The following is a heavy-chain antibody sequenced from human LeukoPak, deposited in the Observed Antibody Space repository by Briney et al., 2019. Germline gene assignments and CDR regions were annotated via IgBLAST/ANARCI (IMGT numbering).Heavy chain of an antibody. Sequence: GGSLRLSCAASGFTFSSYAMSWVRQAPGKGLEWVSAISGSGGSTYYADSVKGRFTISRDNAKNTLYLQMNSLRAEDTALYYCARDLTRTDNWGQGTLVTVSS. D-gene: IGHD1/OR15-1a*01. V-gene: IGHV3-23*01. CDR2: ISGSGGST. CDR3: ARDLTRTDN. J-gene: IGHJ4*02. CDR1: GFTFSSYA.